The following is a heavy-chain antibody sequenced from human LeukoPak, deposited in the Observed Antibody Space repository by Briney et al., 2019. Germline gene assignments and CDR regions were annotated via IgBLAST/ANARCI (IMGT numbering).Heavy chain of an antibody. J-gene: IGHJ4*02. D-gene: IGHD1-26*01. Sequence: GGSLRLSCAASGFTFSGYWMSWVRQTPDKGLEWVATIKQDGSEIYYVDSVKGRFTISRDNAENSLYLQMNSLRADDTAVYYCARDKIVGPTTLGYWGQGTLVTVSS. CDR1: GFTFSGYW. CDR2: IKQDGSEI. V-gene: IGHV3-7*01. CDR3: ARDKIVGPTTLGY.